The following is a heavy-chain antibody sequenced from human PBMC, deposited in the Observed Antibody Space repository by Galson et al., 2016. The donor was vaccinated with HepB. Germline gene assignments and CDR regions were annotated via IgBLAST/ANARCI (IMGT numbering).Heavy chain of an antibody. CDR2: ISAYNGNT. D-gene: IGHD5-12*01. J-gene: IGHJ6*02. CDR1: GYTFTTYG. V-gene: IGHV1-18*01. Sequence: SVKVSCKASGYTFTTYGISWVRQAPGQGLEWMGWISAYNGNTNSAQELHDRVTMTTETSTSTAYMELRSLRFDDTAVYYCARAVATIRGGYYYYGMDVWGQGTAVTVSS. CDR3: ARAVATIRGGYYYYGMDV.